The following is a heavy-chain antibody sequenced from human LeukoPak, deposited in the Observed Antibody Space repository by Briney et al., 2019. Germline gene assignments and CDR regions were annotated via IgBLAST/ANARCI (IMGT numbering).Heavy chain of an antibody. V-gene: IGHV1-18*01. Sequence: ASVKVSCKASGYTFTSYGISWVRQAPGQGLEWMGWISAYNGNTNYAQKLQGRVTMTTDTSTSTAYMELRSLRSDDTAVYYCARDLGGYYDILTGYYTGPNDAFDIWGQGTMVTVSS. J-gene: IGHJ3*02. CDR2: ISAYNGNT. D-gene: IGHD3-9*01. CDR1: GYTFTSYG. CDR3: ARDLGGYYDILTGYYTGPNDAFDI.